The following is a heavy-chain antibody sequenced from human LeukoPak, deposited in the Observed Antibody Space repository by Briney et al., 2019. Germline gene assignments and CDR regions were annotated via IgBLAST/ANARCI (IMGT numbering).Heavy chain of an antibody. Sequence: PSETLSLTCAVSGGSISSGGYSWSWIRQPPGKGLEWIGYIYYSGSTSYNPSLKSRVTISVDTSKNQFSLRLSSVTAADTAVYYCARGTAATFGYYYYYMDVWGKGTTVTVSS. J-gene: IGHJ6*03. D-gene: IGHD2-15*01. CDR1: GGSISSGGYS. CDR2: IYYSGST. V-gene: IGHV4-30-4*07. CDR3: ARGTAATFGYYYYYMDV.